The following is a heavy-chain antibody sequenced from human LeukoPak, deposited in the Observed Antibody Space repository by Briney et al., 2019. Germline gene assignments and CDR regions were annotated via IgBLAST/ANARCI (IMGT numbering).Heavy chain of an antibody. CDR3: ARSNYDILTGYGNWFDP. CDR1: GGSISSYY. V-gene: IGHV4-4*07. J-gene: IGHJ5*02. Sequence: SETLSLTCTVSGGSISSYYWSWIRQPAGKGLEWIGRIYTSGSTNYNPSLKSRVTISVDTSKNQFSLKLSSVTAADTAVYYCARSNYDILTGYGNWFDPWGQGTLVTVSS. CDR2: IYTSGST. D-gene: IGHD3-9*01.